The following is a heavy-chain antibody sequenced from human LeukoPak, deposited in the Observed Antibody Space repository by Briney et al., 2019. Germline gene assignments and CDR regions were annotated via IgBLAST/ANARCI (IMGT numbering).Heavy chain of an antibody. V-gene: IGHV1-46*01. Sequence: ASVKVSCKASGYTFTSYYMHWVRQAPGQGLEWMGIINPSGGSTSYAQKFQGRVTMTRDTSTSTVYMELSSLRSEDTAVYYCAKFIRLCLHLDYWGQGTLVTVSS. CDR1: GYTFTSYY. CDR2: INPSGGST. CDR3: AKFIRLCLHLDY. D-gene: IGHD3-3*02. J-gene: IGHJ4*02.